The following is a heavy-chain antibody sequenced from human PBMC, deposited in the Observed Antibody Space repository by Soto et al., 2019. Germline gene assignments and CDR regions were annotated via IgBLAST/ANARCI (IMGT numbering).Heavy chain of an antibody. CDR2: ISAHNGNT. D-gene: IGHD1-1*01. V-gene: IGHV1-18*01. J-gene: IGHJ4*02. Sequence: QVHLVQSGAEVKKPGASVKVSCKGSGYAFTTYGITWVRQAPGQGLEWMGWISAHNGNTNYAQKLQGRVTVTRDTATSTAYMELSSLRSGDTAVYYCARGRYGDYWGQGALVTVSS. CDR1: GYAFTTYG. CDR3: ARGRYGDY.